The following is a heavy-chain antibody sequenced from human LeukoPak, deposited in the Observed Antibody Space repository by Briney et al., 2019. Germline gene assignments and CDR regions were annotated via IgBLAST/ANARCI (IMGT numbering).Heavy chain of an antibody. CDR3: AKDRGSGSYRTGFGL. D-gene: IGHD1-26*01. Sequence: GGSLRLSCAASGFTFSSYAMSWVRQAPGKGLEWVSAISGSGGSTYYADSVKGRFTISRDNSKNTLYLQMNSLRAEDTAVYYCAKDRGSGSYRTGFGLWGQGTMVTVSS. V-gene: IGHV3-23*01. CDR1: GFTFSSYA. CDR2: ISGSGGST. J-gene: IGHJ3*01.